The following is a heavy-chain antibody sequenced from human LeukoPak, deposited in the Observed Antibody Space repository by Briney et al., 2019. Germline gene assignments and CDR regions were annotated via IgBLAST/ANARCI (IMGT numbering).Heavy chain of an antibody. J-gene: IGHJ6*03. CDR2: IKQDGSEK. CDR1: GFTSSSYW. D-gene: IGHD1-7*01. Sequence: PGGSLRLSCAASGFTSSSYWMSWVRQAPGKGLEWVANIKQDGSEKYYVDSVKGRFTISRDNAKNSLYLQMNSLRAEDTAVYYCARVTGTYYYYYMDVWSKGTTVTVSS. V-gene: IGHV3-7*04. CDR3: ARVTGTYYYYYMDV.